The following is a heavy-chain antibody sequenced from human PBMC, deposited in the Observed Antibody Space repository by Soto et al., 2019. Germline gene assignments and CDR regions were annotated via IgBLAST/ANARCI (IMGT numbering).Heavy chain of an antibody. CDR1: GGPFSAYY. CDR2: INRSGSA. Sequence: QVHLQQWGAGLLKPSETLSLTCAVYGGPFSAYYCSWIRQPPGKGLEWVGEINRSGSANYNPSLKSRVTMSVDTSKNQFSLKLSSVTDADTAVYYCATAGDLWFGDLLGSNSKYYFNYWGQGTLVTVSS. J-gene: IGHJ4*02. D-gene: IGHD3-10*01. CDR3: ATAGDLWFGDLLGSNSKYYFNY. V-gene: IGHV4-34*01.